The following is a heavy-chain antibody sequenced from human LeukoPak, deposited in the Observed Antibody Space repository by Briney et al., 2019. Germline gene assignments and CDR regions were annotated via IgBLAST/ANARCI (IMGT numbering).Heavy chain of an antibody. Sequence: GRFLRFSSAACKSAFSNKGINWVRQAIRKGMEWVSSITGSGGTTNYADSVKGRFTISRDNSKNTLYLQMNSLRAEDTAIYYCAKDIPDWVSYFDCWGQGALVTVSS. J-gene: IGHJ4*02. CDR2: ITGSGGTT. CDR1: KSAFSNKG. D-gene: IGHD3-9*01. V-gene: IGHV3-23*01. CDR3: AKDIPDWVSYFDC.